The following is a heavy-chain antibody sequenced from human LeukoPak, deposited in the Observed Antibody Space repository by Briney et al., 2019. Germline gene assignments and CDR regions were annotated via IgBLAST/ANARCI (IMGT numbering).Heavy chain of an antibody. D-gene: IGHD3-10*01. J-gene: IGHJ6*04. Sequence: SVKVSCKASGGTFSSYAISWVRQAPGQGPEWMGGIIPIFGTANYAQKFQGRVTITADESTSTAYMELSSLRSEDTAVYYCATGLWFGKYLDVWGKGTTVTISS. CDR3: ATGLWFGKYLDV. CDR2: IIPIFGTA. CDR1: GGTFSSYA. V-gene: IGHV1-69*13.